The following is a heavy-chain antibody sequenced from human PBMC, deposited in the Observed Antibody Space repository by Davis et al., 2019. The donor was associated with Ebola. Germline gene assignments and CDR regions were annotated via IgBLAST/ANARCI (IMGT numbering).Heavy chain of an antibody. CDR3: AREAGATTRIYDS. J-gene: IGHJ5*01. D-gene: IGHD1-26*01. CDR1: SYTFTSYG. CDR2: ISAYNGNT. Sequence: ASVKVSCKASSYTFTSYGISWVRQAPGQGLEWMGWISAYNGNTNYAQKPQGRVTMTTDTSRSTVYMELRSLRSDDTAVYYCAREAGATTRIYDSWGQGTLVTVSS. V-gene: IGHV1-18*01.